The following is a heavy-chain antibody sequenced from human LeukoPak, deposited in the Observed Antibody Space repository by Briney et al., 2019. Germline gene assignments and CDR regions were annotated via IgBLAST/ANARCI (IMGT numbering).Heavy chain of an antibody. CDR1: AFTFSSYE. CDR2: ISSSGSTI. D-gene: IGHD3-9*01. CDR3: ARGGDILTGYYFDY. V-gene: IGHV3-48*03. J-gene: IGHJ4*02. Sequence: PGGSLRLSCAASAFTFSSYEMNWVSQDPGKGLEWVSYISSSGSTIYYADSVKGRFTISRDNAKNSLYLQMNSLRAEDTAVYYCARGGDILTGYYFDYWGQGTLVTVSS.